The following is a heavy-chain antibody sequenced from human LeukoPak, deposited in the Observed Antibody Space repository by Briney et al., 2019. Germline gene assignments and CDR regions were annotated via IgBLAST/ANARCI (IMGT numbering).Heavy chain of an antibody. D-gene: IGHD2-15*01. V-gene: IGHV3-7*01. J-gene: IGHJ4*02. Sequence: GGSLRLSCTASGYTLSRSWMSWVRQAPGKGLEWVANINQDGSDEYYVDSVKGRFTISRDNAKNSVYLQMNSLRVEDTAVYYCARDVRVAYWGQGTLVTVSS. CDR1: GYTLSRSW. CDR3: ARDVRVAY. CDR2: INQDGSDE.